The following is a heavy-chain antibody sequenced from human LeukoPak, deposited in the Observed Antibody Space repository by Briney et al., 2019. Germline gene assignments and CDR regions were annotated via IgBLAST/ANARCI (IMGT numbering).Heavy chain of an antibody. D-gene: IGHD6-19*01. CDR2: ISSSGSTI. CDR3: ARDLGYSSGPNY. Sequence: GGSLRLSCVASGFTFITYSMNWVRQAPGKGLEWVSYISSSGSTIYYADSVKGRFTISRDNAKNSLYLQMNSLRAEDTAVYYCARDLGYSSGPNYWGQGTRVTVSS. J-gene: IGHJ4*02. V-gene: IGHV3-48*04. CDR1: GFTFITYS.